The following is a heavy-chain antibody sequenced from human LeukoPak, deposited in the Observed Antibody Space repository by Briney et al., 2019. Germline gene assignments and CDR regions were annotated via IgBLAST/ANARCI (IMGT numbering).Heavy chain of an antibody. J-gene: IGHJ5*02. CDR1: GYTFTSYD. D-gene: IGHD3-10*01. V-gene: IGHV1-8*03. Sequence: GASVKVSCKASGYTFTSYDINWVRQATGQGLEWMGWMNPNSGNTGYTQKFQGRVTITRNTSISTAYMELSSLRSEDTAVYYCAREYRYGSGSYPLGPWGQGTLVTVSS. CDR3: AREYRYGSGSYPLGP. CDR2: MNPNSGNT.